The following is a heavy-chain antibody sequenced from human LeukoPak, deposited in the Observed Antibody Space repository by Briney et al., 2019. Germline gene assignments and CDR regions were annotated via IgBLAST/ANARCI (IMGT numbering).Heavy chain of an antibody. CDR3: ARDLYRIVVVPHYFDY. Sequence: GSLRLSCAASGFTFSSYAMSWVRQAPGKGLEWVSAISGSGGSTYYADSVKGRFTISRDNSKNTLYLQMNSLRAEDTAVYYCARDLYRIVVVPHYFDYWGQGTLVTVSS. CDR1: GFTFSSYA. J-gene: IGHJ4*02. CDR2: ISGSGGST. D-gene: IGHD3-22*01. V-gene: IGHV3-23*01.